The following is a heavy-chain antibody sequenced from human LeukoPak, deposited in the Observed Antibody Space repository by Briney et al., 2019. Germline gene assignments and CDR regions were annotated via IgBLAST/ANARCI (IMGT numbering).Heavy chain of an antibody. CDR3: ARSIGYYYDSSGYYYSLTGTGWFDP. V-gene: IGHV1-46*01. CDR2: INPSGGST. Sequence: ASVKVSCKASGYTFTSYYMRWVRQAPGQGLEWMGIINPSGGSTSYAQKFQGRVTMTRDTSTSTVYMELSSLRSEDTAVYYCARSIGYYYDSSGYYYSLTGTGWFDPWGQGTLVTVSS. D-gene: IGHD3-22*01. J-gene: IGHJ5*02. CDR1: GYTFTSYY.